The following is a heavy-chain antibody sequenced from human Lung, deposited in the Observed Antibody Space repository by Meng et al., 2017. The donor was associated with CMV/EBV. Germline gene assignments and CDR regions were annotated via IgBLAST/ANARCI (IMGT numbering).Heavy chain of an antibody. CDR2: IYYSGST. CDR3: ARVLHQDHFDY. CDR1: GGSISRSDYY. J-gene: IGHJ4*02. V-gene: IGHV4-30-4*08. Sequence: TLSLXXIVSGGSISRSDYYWSWIRQTPGKGLEWIGYIYYSGSTYYNPSLKSRVTISVDTSKNQFSLKLRSVTAADTAVYYCARVLHQDHFDYWGQGTLVTVSS.